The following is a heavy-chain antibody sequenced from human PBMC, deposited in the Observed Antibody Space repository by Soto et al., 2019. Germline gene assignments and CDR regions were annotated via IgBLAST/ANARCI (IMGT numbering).Heavy chain of an antibody. D-gene: IGHD3-10*01. CDR2: IKSKSDGGTT. J-gene: IGHJ4*02. Sequence: GGSLRLSCAASGLTFSNAWMSWVRQAPGKGLEWVGRIKSKSDGGTTDYAAPVKGRFTISRDDSKNTLYLQMNSLKTEDTAVYYCTTDTYGSGSYGYWGQGTLVTVSS. CDR1: GLTFSNAW. CDR3: TTDTYGSGSYGY. V-gene: IGHV3-15*01.